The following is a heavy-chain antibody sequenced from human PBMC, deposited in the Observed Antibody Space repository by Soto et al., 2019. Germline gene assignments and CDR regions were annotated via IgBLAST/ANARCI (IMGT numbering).Heavy chain of an antibody. CDR3: AREVRYYDFWSGYYTGFYYYYGMDV. J-gene: IGHJ6*02. CDR1: GYTFTGYY. D-gene: IGHD3-3*01. Sequence: QVQLVQSGAEVKKPGASVKVSCKASGYTFTGYYMHWVRQAPGQGLEWMGWINPNSGGTNYAQKFQGRVTMTRDTSISTAYMELSRLRSDDTDVYYCAREVRYYDFWSGYYTGFYYYYGMDVWGQGTTVTVSS. CDR2: INPNSGGT. V-gene: IGHV1-2*02.